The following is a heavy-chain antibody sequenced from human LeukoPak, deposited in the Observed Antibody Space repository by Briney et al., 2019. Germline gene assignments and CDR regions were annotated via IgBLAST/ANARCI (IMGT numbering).Heavy chain of an antibody. D-gene: IGHD2-2*01. J-gene: IGHJ6*03. CDR2: IDPSGGST. Sequence: ASVKVSCKASGYTFISYYIHWVRQAPGQGLEWMGIIDPSGGSTTYAQEFQGRVTMTRDTSTNTVYMQLSSLRSEDTAVYYCARRVYCTSASCYHYHYYMDVWGKGTTVTVSS. CDR1: GYTFISYY. V-gene: IGHV1-46*03. CDR3: ARRVYCTSASCYHYHYYMDV.